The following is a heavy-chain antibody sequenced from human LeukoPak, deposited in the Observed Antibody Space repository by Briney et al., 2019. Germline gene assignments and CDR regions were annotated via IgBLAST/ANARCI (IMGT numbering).Heavy chain of an antibody. CDR1: GFTFSDYW. CDR2: IKQDGSAQ. D-gene: IGHD3-22*01. V-gene: IGHV3-7*01. J-gene: IGHJ3*02. CDR3: ARDRGYDGFDI. Sequence: GGSLRLSCAASGFTFSDYWMSWVRQAPGKGLEWVANIKQDGSAQYYVEPVKGRFTIARDNAKNSLYLQMNSLRAEDTALYYCARDRGYDGFDIWGQGTTVTVSS.